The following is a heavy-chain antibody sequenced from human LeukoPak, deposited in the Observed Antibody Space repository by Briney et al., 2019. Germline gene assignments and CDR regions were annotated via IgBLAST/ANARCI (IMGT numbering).Heavy chain of an antibody. D-gene: IGHD6-19*01. J-gene: IGHJ4*02. CDR3: ARTAGSFDY. Sequence: GGSLRLSCAASGFTFSIYGMSWVRQAPGKGLEWVSAITGSGDATSYADSVKGRFTISRDNPQNTLYLRMSSLRADDTAVYYCARTAGSFDYWGQGTLVTVSS. CDR1: GFTFSIYG. CDR2: ITGSGDAT. V-gene: IGHV3-23*01.